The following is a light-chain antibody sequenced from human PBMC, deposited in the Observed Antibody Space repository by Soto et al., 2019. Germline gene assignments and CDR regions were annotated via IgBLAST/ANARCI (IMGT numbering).Light chain of an antibody. CDR1: HSISTN. Sequence: EIIMTQSPATLSVSPGEGATLSCRTSHSISTNLAWYQHKRGQSPRLLVYGASTRATGVPARFSGSGSGAEFTLSISCLQSEDFAVYYCQLYNSWPTFGGGTKVEIK. V-gene: IGKV3-15*01. CDR2: GAS. CDR3: QLYNSWPT. J-gene: IGKJ4*01.